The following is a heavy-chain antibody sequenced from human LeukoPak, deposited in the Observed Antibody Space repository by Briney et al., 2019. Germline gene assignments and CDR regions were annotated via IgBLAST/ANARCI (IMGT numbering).Heavy chain of an antibody. CDR2: IYYSGST. V-gene: IGHV4-59*01. D-gene: IGHD2-2*01. J-gene: IGHJ6*03. CDR3: ARYQLQDYYYYYMDV. Sequence: PSETLSLTCTVSGGSISSYYWSWIRQPPGKGLEWIGYIYYSGSTNYNPSLKSRVTISVDTSKNQSSLKLSSVTAADTAVYYCARYQLQDYYYYYMDVWGKGTTVTISS. CDR1: GGSISSYY.